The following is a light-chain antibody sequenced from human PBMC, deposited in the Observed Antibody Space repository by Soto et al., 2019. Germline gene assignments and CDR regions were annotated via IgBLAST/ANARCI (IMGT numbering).Light chain of an antibody. J-gene: IGKJ2*01. CDR3: QHYSIWPYT. Sequence: EIVMTQSPATLSVSPGERATLSCRASQSVSSDLAWYQQKPGQAPRLLIHGASTRATGIPVRFSGGGSGTEFTLTISSLQSEDFAVYFCQHYSIWPYTFGQGTMVDIK. CDR1: QSVSSD. CDR2: GAS. V-gene: IGKV3-15*01.